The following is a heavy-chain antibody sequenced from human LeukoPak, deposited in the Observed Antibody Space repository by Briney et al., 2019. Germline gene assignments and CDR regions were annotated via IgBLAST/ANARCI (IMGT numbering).Heavy chain of an antibody. J-gene: IGHJ6*04. CDR3: ARGEDIVVVPAAYYYGMDV. Sequence: GGSLRLSCAASGFTFSSYSMNWVRQAPGKGLEWVSSISSSSSYIYYADSVKGRFTIPRDNAKNSLYLQMNSLRAEDTAVYYCARGEDIVVVPAAYYYGMDVWGKGTTVTVSS. V-gene: IGHV3-21*01. CDR1: GFTFSSYS. CDR2: ISSSSSYI. D-gene: IGHD2-2*01.